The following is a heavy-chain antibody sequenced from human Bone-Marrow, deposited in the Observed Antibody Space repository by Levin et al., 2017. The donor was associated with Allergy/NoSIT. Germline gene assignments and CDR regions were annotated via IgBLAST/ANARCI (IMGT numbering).Heavy chain of an antibody. CDR2: INPNSGGT. CDR1: GYTFTGYY. Sequence: ASVKVSCKASGYTFTGYYMHWVRQAPGQGLEWMGRINPNSGGTNYAQKFQGRVTMTRDTSISTAYMELSRLRSDDTAVYYCAGGAHSRQPAGEYFQHWGQGTLVTVSA. CDR3: AGGAHSRQPAGEYFQH. V-gene: IGHV1-2*06. J-gene: IGHJ1*01. D-gene: IGHD6-13*01.